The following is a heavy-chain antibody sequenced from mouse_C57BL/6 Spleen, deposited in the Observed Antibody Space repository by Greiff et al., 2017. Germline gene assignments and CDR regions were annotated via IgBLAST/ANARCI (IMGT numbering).Heavy chain of an antibody. Sequence: EVQLVESGGGLVKPGGSLKLSCAASGFTFSSYALSWVRQTPEKRLEWVATISDGGSYTYYPDNVKGRFTISRDNAKNNLYLQMSHLKSEDTAMYYCARVGDGYYFFFDYWGQGTTLTVSS. CDR1: GFTFSSYA. D-gene: IGHD2-3*01. J-gene: IGHJ2*01. CDR2: ISDGGSYT. V-gene: IGHV5-4*01. CDR3: ARVGDGYYFFFDY.